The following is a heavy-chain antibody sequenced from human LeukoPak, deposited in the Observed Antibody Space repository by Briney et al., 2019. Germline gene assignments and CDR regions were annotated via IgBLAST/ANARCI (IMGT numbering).Heavy chain of an antibody. CDR2: ISSAGSTI. CDR1: GLPFSIFL. CDR3: TRSDY. Sequence: GAPSPSCAASGLPFSIFLMNWVRQARGKGLGWVSYISSAGSTIYYADSVKGRFTISRDNAKNSLYLQMNSLRAEDTAVYYCTRSDYWGQGTLVTVSS. J-gene: IGHJ4*02. V-gene: IGHV3-48*03.